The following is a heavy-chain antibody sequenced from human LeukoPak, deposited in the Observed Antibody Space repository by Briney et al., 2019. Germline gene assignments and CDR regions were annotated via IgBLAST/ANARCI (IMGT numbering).Heavy chain of an antibody. CDR2: ISSSSSYI. Sequence: GGSLRLSCAASGFTFSDYYMSWIRQAPGKGLEWVSSISSSSSYIYYADSVKGRFTIPRDNAKNSLYLQMNSLRAEDTAVYYCAREMAYSSSSSYYYYYMDVWGKGTTVTVSS. V-gene: IGHV3-11*06. D-gene: IGHD6-6*01. CDR3: AREMAYSSSSSYYYYYMDV. J-gene: IGHJ6*03. CDR1: GFTFSDYY.